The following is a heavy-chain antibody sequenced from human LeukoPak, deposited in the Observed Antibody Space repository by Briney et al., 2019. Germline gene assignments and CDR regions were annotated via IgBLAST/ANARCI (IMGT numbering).Heavy chain of an antibody. D-gene: IGHD3-16*02. Sequence: SETLSLTCAVYGGSFSGYHWSWIRQPPGKGLEWIGEINHSGSTNYNPSLKNRVTISVDTPKNQFSLKLSSVTAADTAVYYCARGDVFGGVIVPFDYWGQGTLVTVSS. V-gene: IGHV4-34*01. CDR2: INHSGST. J-gene: IGHJ4*02. CDR3: ARGDVFGGVIVPFDY. CDR1: GGSFSGYH.